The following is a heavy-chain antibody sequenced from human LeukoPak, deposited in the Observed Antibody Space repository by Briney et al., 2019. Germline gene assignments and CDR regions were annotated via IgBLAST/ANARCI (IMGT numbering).Heavy chain of an antibody. Sequence: ASVKVSCKASGYTFTGYYMHWVRQAPGQGLEWMGWINPNSGGTNYAQKFQGRVTMTRDTSISTAYMELSRLRSDDTAVYYCASRSWVLWFGEYFDYWGQGTLVTVSS. CDR1: GYTFTGYY. V-gene: IGHV1-2*02. J-gene: IGHJ4*02. D-gene: IGHD3-10*01. CDR3: ASRSWVLWFGEYFDY. CDR2: INPNSGGT.